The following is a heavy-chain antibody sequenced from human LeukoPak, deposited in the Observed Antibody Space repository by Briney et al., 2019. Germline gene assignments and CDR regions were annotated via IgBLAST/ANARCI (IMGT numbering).Heavy chain of an antibody. Sequence: SSETLSLTCTVSGGSISSSSYYWGWIRQPPGKGLEWIGSIYYSGSTYYNPSLKSRVTISVDTSKNQFSLKLSSVTAADTAVYYCARDDYGGNFDYWGQGTLVTVSS. D-gene: IGHD4-23*01. V-gene: IGHV4-39*07. CDR3: ARDDYGGNFDY. CDR1: GGSISSSSYY. J-gene: IGHJ4*02. CDR2: IYYSGST.